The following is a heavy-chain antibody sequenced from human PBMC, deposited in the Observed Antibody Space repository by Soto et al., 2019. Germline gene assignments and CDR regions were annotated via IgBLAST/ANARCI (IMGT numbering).Heavy chain of an antibody. CDR2: IIPIFGTA. CDR1: GGTFSSYA. J-gene: IGHJ5*02. CDR3: ARSILAPYCSGGSCYSNWFDP. D-gene: IGHD2-15*01. Sequence: GASVKVSCKASGGTFSSYAISWVRQAPGQGLEWMGGIIPIFGTANYAQKFQGRVTITADESTSTAYMELSSLRSEDTAVYYCARSILAPYCSGGSCYSNWFDPWGQGTLVTVSS. V-gene: IGHV1-69*13.